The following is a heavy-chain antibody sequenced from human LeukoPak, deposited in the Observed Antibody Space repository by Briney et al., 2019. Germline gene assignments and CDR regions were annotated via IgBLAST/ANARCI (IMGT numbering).Heavy chain of an antibody. Sequence: PSETLSLTCTVSGGSISSYYWSWIRQPPGKGLEWIGYIYYSGSTNYNPSLKSRVTISVDTSKNQFSLKLSSVTAADTAVYYCARAHISVARRFFDYWGQGTLVTVSS. CDR3: ARAHISVARRFFDY. CDR2: IYYSGST. D-gene: IGHD6-19*01. CDR1: GGSISSYY. V-gene: IGHV4-59*01. J-gene: IGHJ4*02.